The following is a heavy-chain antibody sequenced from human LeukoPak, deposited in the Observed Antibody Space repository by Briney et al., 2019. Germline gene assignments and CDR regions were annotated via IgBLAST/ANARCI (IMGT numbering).Heavy chain of an antibody. Sequence: GESLKISCKCSGYSFINSWIAWVRQMPGKGLEWVGMIWPGDSDTRYSPSFQGQVTISADRSINTAYLQRSSLKASDTAMYYCARHLYSGNYYDKYYFDYWGQGTLVTVSS. V-gene: IGHV5-51*01. CDR2: IWPGDSDT. D-gene: IGHD1-26*01. CDR1: GYSFINSW. J-gene: IGHJ4*02. CDR3: ARHLYSGNYYDKYYFDY.